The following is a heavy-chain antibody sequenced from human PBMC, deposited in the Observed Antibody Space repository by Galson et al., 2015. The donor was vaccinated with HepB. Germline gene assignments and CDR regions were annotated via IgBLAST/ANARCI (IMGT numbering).Heavy chain of an antibody. J-gene: IGHJ4*02. V-gene: IGHV1-3*01. CDR3: ARGFLLRYDFWSGYSY. CDR2: INAGNGNT. Sequence: SVKVSCKASGYTFTSYAMHWVRQAPGQRLEWMGWINAGNGNTKYSQKFQGRVTITRDTSASTAYMELSSLRSEDTAVYYCARGFLLRYDFWSGYSYWGQGTLVTVSS. D-gene: IGHD3-3*01. CDR1: GYTFTSYA.